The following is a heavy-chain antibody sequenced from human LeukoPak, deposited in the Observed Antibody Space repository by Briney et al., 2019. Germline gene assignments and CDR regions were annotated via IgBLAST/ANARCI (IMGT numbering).Heavy chain of an antibody. CDR2: MNPNSGNT. J-gene: IGHJ4*02. CDR1: GGTFSSYA. CDR3: ARGYSSSWYVRGFDY. V-gene: IGHV1-8*02. Sequence: ASVKVSCKASGGTFSSYAINWVRQATGQGLEWMGWMNPNSGNTGYAQKFQGRVTMTRNTSITTAYMELSSLRSEDTAVYYCARGYSSSWYVRGFDYWGQGTLVTVSS. D-gene: IGHD6-13*01.